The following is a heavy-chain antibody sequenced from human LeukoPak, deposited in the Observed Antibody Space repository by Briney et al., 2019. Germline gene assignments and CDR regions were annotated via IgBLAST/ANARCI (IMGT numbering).Heavy chain of an antibody. J-gene: IGHJ4*02. D-gene: IGHD2-21*02. V-gene: IGHV1-69-2*01. CDR1: GYTFTDYY. CDR2: LNPEDGET. CDR3: ASIVVVVSGLAPNDY. Sequence: ASVKISCKASGYTFTDYYINWLQQAPGKGLEWMGRLNPEDGETTFSQKFQGRVALTADPSTDTVYMEMTSLRSEDTAVYYCASIVVVVSGLAPNDYWGQGTLVAVSS.